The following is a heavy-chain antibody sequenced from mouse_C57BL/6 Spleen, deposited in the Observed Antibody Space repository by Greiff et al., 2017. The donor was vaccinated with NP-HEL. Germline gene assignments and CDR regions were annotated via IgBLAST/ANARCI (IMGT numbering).Heavy chain of an antibody. CDR3: ARPDPSYFDV. Sequence: EVQLVESGGDLVKPGGSLKLSCAASGFTFSSYGMSWVRQTPDKRLEWVATISSGGSYTYYPDSVKGRFTISEDNAKNTQYLQVSCLKSEDTAMYYCARPDPSYFDVGGTGTTVTVAS. V-gene: IGHV5-6*01. CDR2: ISSGGSYT. J-gene: IGHJ1*03. CDR1: GFTFSSYG.